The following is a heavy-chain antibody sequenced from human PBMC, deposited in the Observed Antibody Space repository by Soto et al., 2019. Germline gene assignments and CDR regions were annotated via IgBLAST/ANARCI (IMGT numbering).Heavy chain of an antibody. V-gene: IGHV6-1*01. CDR3: ARVFLGSGGSSRQTENWFDP. CDR1: GDSVSSNSAA. CDR2: TYYRSKWYN. J-gene: IGHJ5*02. D-gene: IGHD2-15*01. Sequence: KQSQTLSLTCAISGDSVSSNSAAWNWIRQSPSRGLEWLGRTYYRSKWYNDYAVSVKSRITINPDTSKNQFSLQLNSVPPEDTAVYYCARVFLGSGGSSRQTENWFDPWGQGTLVTVSS.